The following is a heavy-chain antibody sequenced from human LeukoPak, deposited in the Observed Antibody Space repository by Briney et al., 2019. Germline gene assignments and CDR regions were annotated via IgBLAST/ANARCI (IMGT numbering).Heavy chain of an antibody. CDR3: ARKITVVVGWFGP. D-gene: IGHD2-15*01. J-gene: IGHJ5*02. Sequence: SGGSLRLSCAASGFTFSSYWMSWVRQAPGKGLEWVANIKQDGSEKYYVDSVKGRFTISRDNAKNSLYLQMNSLRAEDTAVYYCARKITVVVGWFGPWGQGTLVTVSS. V-gene: IGHV3-7*01. CDR2: IKQDGSEK. CDR1: GFTFSSYW.